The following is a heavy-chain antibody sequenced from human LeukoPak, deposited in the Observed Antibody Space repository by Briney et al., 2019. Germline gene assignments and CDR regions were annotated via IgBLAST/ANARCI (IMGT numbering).Heavy chain of an antibody. CDR1: GGSISSTSYH. V-gene: IGHV4-39*07. CDR3: ASNTGIAAAGSY. Sequence: SETLSLTCTVSGGSISSTSYHWGWIRQPPGKGLEWIGSIYYSGSTYYNPSLKSRVTISVDTSKNQFSLKLSSVTAADTAVYYCASNTGIAAAGSYWGQGTLVTVSS. J-gene: IGHJ4*02. CDR2: IYYSGST. D-gene: IGHD6-13*01.